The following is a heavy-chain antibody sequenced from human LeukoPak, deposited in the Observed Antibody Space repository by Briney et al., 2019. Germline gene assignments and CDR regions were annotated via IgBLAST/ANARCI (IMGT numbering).Heavy chain of an antibody. Sequence: GGFLRLSCVASGFTLRSYVMNWVRQAPGKGLEWVSAISGSGGSTYYADSVKGRFTISRDNSKNTLYLQMNSLRAEDTAVYYCAKGGSYRSQPYFDYWGQGTPVTVSS. V-gene: IGHV3-23*01. CDR3: AKGGSYRSQPYFDY. D-gene: IGHD3-16*02. J-gene: IGHJ4*02. CDR2: ISGSGGST. CDR1: GFTLRSYV.